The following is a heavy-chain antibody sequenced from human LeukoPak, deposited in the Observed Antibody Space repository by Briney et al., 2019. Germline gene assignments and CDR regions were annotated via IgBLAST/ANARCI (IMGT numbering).Heavy chain of an antibody. V-gene: IGHV1-18*01. D-gene: IGHD3-3*01. J-gene: IGHJ6*03. Sequence: GASVKVSCKASGYTFTSYGISWVRQAPGQGLEWMGWISAYNGNTNYAQKLQGRVTMTTDTSTSPAYMELRSLRSDDTAVYYCARDLPDYDFWSGYFGGLVGGYYYYMDVWGKGTTVTVSS. CDR1: GYTFTSYG. CDR3: ARDLPDYDFWSGYFGGLVGGYYYYMDV. CDR2: ISAYNGNT.